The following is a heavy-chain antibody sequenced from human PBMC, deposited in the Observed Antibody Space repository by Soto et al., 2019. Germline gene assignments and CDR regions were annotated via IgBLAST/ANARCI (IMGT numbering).Heavy chain of an antibody. V-gene: IGHV1-2*02. Sequence: ASVKVSCKASGYPFTGYYMHWVRQAPGQGLEWMGWINPNSGGTNYAQKFRGRVTMTRDTSISTAYMELSRLRSDDTAVYYCARDRGSSSWYPYYYCMDDWGQVTTVTASS. CDR1: GYPFTGYY. J-gene: IGHJ6*02. CDR2: INPNSGGT. D-gene: IGHD6-13*01. CDR3: ARDRGSSSWYPYYYCMDD.